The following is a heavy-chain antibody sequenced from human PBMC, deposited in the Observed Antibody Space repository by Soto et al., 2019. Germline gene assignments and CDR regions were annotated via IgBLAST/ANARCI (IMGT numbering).Heavy chain of an antibody. CDR3: ARLGDLDYDFWSGYPSGNFDY. D-gene: IGHD3-3*01. V-gene: IGHV4-39*01. J-gene: IGHJ4*02. Sequence: SETLSLTCTVSGGSISSSSYYWGWIRQPPGKGLEWIGSIYYSGSTYYNPSLKSRVTISVDTSKNQFSLKLSSVTAADTAVYYCARLGDLDYDFWSGYPSGNFDYWGQGTLVTVSS. CDR2: IYYSGST. CDR1: GGSISSSSYY.